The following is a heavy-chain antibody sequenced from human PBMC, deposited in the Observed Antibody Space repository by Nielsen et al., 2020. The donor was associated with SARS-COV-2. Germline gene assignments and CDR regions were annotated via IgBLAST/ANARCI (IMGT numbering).Heavy chain of an antibody. CDR2: IRSKVNSYAT. J-gene: IGHJ4*02. Sequence: GESLKISCVASGFTFSGSAMHWVRQASGKGLEWVGRIRSKVNSYATAYAASVKGRFTISRDDSKNTAYLQMNSLKTEDTAVYYCTRRYDSGTYYTLDYWGQGTLVTVSS. CDR1: GFTFSGSA. D-gene: IGHD3-10*01. V-gene: IGHV3-73*01. CDR3: TRRYDSGTYYTLDY.